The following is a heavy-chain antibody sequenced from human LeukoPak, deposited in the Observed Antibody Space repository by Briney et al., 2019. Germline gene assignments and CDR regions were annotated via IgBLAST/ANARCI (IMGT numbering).Heavy chain of an antibody. V-gene: IGHV3-30-3*01. Sequence: PGGSLRLSCAASGFTFSSYAMHWVRQAPGKGLEWVAVISYDGSNKYYADSVKGRFTISRDNSKNTLYLQMNSLRAEDTAVYYCARDSGITMVRHFDYWGQGTLVTVSS. J-gene: IGHJ4*02. D-gene: IGHD3-10*01. CDR1: GFTFSSYA. CDR3: ARDSGITMVRHFDY. CDR2: ISYDGSNK.